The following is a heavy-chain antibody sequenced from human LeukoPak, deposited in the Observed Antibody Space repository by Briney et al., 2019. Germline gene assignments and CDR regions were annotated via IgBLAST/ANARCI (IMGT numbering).Heavy chain of an antibody. CDR2: SDPEDGER. J-gene: IGHJ4*02. D-gene: IGHD5-18*01. CDR3: VTGFTTMAVDYFDY. CDR1: GKTLIDLS. V-gene: IGHV1-24*01. Sequence: ASVKVSFKVSGKTLIDLSIHWLRQPPGKGLEWLGGSDPEDGERIYAQMFQGRVTMTEDTSIDTAYMELSSLRSEDTAVYYCVTGFTTMAVDYFDYWGQGTLVTVSP.